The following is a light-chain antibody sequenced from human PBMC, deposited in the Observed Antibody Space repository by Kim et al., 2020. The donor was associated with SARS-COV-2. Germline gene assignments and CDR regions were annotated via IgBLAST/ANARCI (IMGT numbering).Light chain of an antibody. CDR3: QESYSASWT. CDR2: DVS. CDR1: QPISNY. J-gene: IGKJ1*01. V-gene: IGKV1-39*01. Sequence: DIQLTQSPSSLSASVGDRVTITCRTGQPISNYLSWYQQKPGKVPMLPIYDVSTLQSGVPSRFSGSGSGTDFTLTISSLQPEDFATYYCQESYSASWTFGQGTKVEIK.